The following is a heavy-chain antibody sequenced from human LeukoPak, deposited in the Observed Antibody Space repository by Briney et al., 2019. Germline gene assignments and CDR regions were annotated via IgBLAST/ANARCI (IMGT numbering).Heavy chain of an antibody. CDR2: IIPIFGTA. CDR1: GGTFSSYA. Sequence: SVKVSCKASGGTFSSYAISWVRQAPGRGLEWMGGIIPIFGTANYAQKFQGRVTITADESTSTAYMELSSLRSEDTAVYYCAREPLSSSWPPDYWGQGTLVTVSS. D-gene: IGHD6-13*01. CDR3: AREPLSSSWPPDY. J-gene: IGHJ4*02. V-gene: IGHV1-69*13.